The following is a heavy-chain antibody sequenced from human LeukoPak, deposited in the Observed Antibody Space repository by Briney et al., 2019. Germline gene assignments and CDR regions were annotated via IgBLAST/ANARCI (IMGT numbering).Heavy chain of an antibody. V-gene: IGHV3-48*03. D-gene: IGHD5-18*01. CDR3: ARGWGYAKVDY. CDR2: ISSSVGTI. J-gene: IGHJ4*02. Sequence: HSGGSLRLSCAASGFTFSDYEMNWVRQAPGKGLEWISFISSSVGTIFYADSVKGRFTISRDNAKNSLYLQMNSLRVEDTAVYYCARGWGYAKVDYWGQGTLVTVSS. CDR1: GFTFSDYE.